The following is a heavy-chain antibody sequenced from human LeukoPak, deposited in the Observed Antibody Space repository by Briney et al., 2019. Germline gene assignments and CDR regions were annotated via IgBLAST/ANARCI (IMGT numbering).Heavy chain of an antibody. J-gene: IGHJ4*02. Sequence: GRSLRLSCAASGFTFSSYGMHWVRQAPGKGLEWVAVIWYDGSNKYYADSVKGRFTISRDNSKNTLYLQMNSLRAEDTAVYYCASFYLGDRSGDYWGQGTLVTVSS. D-gene: IGHD2-21*02. CDR1: GFTFSSYG. CDR3: ASFYLGDRSGDY. V-gene: IGHV3-33*01. CDR2: IWYDGSNK.